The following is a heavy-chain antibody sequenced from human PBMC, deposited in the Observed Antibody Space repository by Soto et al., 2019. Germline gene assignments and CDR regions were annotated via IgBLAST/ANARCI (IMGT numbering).Heavy chain of an antibody. CDR3: AKPSYIRAWQITETPLDY. Sequence: PAGSLRHSCAASGFIFSSYGMHWDRQAPGKGLEREAFISYDEGKKYYSDSVKGRFTISRDISKSTLYLQMNSLRAEDTAVYYCAKPSYIRAWQITETPLDYWGQGTLVTVSS. J-gene: IGHJ4*02. D-gene: IGHD1-20*01. CDR1: GFIFSSYG. V-gene: IGHV3-30*18. CDR2: ISYDEGKK.